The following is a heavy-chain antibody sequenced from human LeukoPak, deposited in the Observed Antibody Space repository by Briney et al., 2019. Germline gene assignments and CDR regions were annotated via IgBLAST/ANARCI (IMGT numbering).Heavy chain of an antibody. V-gene: IGHV3-23*01. Sequence: GGSLRLSCAASGFTFSSYAMSWVRQAPGKGLEWVSAISGSGGSTYYADSVKGRFTISRDNSKNTLYLQMNSLRAEDTAVYYCAKAQASWIQLWYDAFDIWGQGTMVTVSS. CDR3: AKAQASWIQLWYDAFDI. D-gene: IGHD5-18*01. CDR2: ISGSGGST. J-gene: IGHJ3*02. CDR1: GFTFSSYA.